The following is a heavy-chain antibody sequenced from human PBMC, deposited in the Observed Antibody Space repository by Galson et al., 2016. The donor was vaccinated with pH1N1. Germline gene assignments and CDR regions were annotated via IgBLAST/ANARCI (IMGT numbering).Heavy chain of an antibody. V-gene: IGHV3-23*01. CDR3: AKDLGRYSEIDY. Sequence: SLRLSCAASGFTFINYAMSWVRPAPGKGLEWVSTISGTGDPTYYADSVKGRFTISRDNSNNTVYLRMNSLRVEDTAVYYCAKDLGRYSEIDYWGQGTLVTVSS. CDR2: ISGTGDPT. D-gene: IGHD1-26*01. CDR1: GFTFINYA. J-gene: IGHJ4*02.